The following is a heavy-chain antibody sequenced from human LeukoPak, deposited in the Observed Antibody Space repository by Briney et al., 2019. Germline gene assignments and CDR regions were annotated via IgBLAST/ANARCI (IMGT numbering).Heavy chain of an antibody. CDR3: AKTHETMIVVVISPPYYFDY. CDR2: ISGSGGST. V-gene: IGHV3-23*01. CDR1: GFTFSSYA. D-gene: IGHD3-22*01. J-gene: IGHJ4*02. Sequence: PGGSLRLSCAASGFTFSSYAMSWVRQAPGKGLEWVSAISGSGGSTYYADSVKGRFTISRDNSKNTLYLQMNSLRAEDTAVYYCAKTHETMIVVVISPPYYFDYWGQGTLVTASS.